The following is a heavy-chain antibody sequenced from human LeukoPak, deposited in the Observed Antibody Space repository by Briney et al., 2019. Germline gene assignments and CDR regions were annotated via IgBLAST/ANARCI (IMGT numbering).Heavy chain of an antibody. CDR1: GGSFSGYY. J-gene: IGHJ6*02. D-gene: IGHD3-9*01. CDR2: INHSGST. Sequence: SETLSLTCAVYGGSFSGYYWSWIRQPPGKGLEWIGEINHSGSTNYNPSLKSRVTISVDTSKNQFSLKLSSVTAADTAVYYCARVVRLRYFGWPPSYYYYGMDVWGQGTTVTVSS. V-gene: IGHV4-34*01. CDR3: ARVVRLRYFGWPPSYYYYGMDV.